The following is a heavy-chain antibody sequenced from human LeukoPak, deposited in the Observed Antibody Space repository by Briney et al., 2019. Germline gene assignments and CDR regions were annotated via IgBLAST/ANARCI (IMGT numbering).Heavy chain of an antibody. J-gene: IGHJ4*02. CDR2: ISYDGSNK. V-gene: IGHV3-30-3*01. CDR3: ARVAVAAATFDY. D-gene: IGHD6-19*01. Sequence: GGSLRLSCAASGFTFSSYAVHWVRQAPGKGLEWVAVISYDGSNKYYADSVKGRFTISRDNSKNTLYLQMNSLRAEDTAVYYCARVAVAAATFDYWGQGTLVTVSS. CDR1: GFTFSSYA.